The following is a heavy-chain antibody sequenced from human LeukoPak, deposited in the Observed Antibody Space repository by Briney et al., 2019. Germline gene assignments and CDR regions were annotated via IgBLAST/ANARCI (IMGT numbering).Heavy chain of an antibody. CDR3: ARDSPLGYCSSTSCYTGAFDY. J-gene: IGHJ4*02. V-gene: IGHV3-30-3*01. Sequence: GRSLRLSCAASGFTFSSYAMHWVRQAPGKGLEWVAVISYDRSNKYYADSVKSRFTISRDNSKNTLYLQMNSLRAEDTAVYYCARDSPLGYCSSTSCYTGAFDYWGQGTLVTVSS. CDR1: GFTFSSYA. D-gene: IGHD2-2*02. CDR2: ISYDRSNK.